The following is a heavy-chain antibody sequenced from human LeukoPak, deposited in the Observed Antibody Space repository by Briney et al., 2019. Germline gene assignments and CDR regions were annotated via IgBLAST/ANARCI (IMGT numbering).Heavy chain of an antibody. CDR3: ARDRSIAAAGINFDY. CDR2: INAYNGNT. Sequence: ASVKVSYKRSGYTFTSYGISWVRQAPGQGLEWMGGINAYNGNTNYAQRLQGRVTKTTDTSTSTAYMELRSLSSDDTAVYYCARDRSIAAAGINFDYWGQGTLVTVSS. D-gene: IGHD6-13*01. V-gene: IGHV1-18*01. CDR1: GYTFTSYG. J-gene: IGHJ4*02.